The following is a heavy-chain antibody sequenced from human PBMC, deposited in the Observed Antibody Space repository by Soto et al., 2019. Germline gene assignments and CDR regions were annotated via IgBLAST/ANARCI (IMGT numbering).Heavy chain of an antibody. Sequence: QITLKESGPTLVKPTQTLTLTCTFSGLSLSTSGVGVGWIRQPPGKALEWLALIYWDADKRYSPSLKTRLTITNDTSKKLVDLTMTNMDPVDTATYYCAHVHGSYDILTGYLDYWGQGTLVTVSS. CDR2: IYWDADK. J-gene: IGHJ4*02. CDR1: GLSLSTSGVG. CDR3: AHVHGSYDILTGYLDY. D-gene: IGHD3-9*01. V-gene: IGHV2-5*02.